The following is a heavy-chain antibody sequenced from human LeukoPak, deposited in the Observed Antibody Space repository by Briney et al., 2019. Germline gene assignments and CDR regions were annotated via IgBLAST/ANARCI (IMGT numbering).Heavy chain of an antibody. CDR3: AGVGPTGY. V-gene: IGHV3-23*01. D-gene: IGHD1-26*01. J-gene: IGHJ4*02. CDR1: GFSFSTNA. Sequence: PGGSLRLSCAASGFSFSTNAMNWVRQAPGKGLEWVSAIRSSGGGTYYADSVKGRFTISRDNSKNTLFLQMNSLRAEDTAVYYCAGVGPTGYWGQGTLVTVSS. CDR2: IRSSGGGT.